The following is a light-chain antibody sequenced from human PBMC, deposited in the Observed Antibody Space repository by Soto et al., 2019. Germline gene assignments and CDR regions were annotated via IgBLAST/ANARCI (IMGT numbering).Light chain of an antibody. CDR1: QGISAW. Sequence: DIQMTQSPSFVSASVGDRVTITCRASQGISAWLAWYQQQPGKAPKLLIYDTSILESGVASRFSGSGSGIDFTLTIRSLQPEDFATYYCQQSYRFPYTFGQGTKLEIK. J-gene: IGKJ2*01. V-gene: IGKV1-12*01. CDR3: QQSYRFPYT. CDR2: DTS.